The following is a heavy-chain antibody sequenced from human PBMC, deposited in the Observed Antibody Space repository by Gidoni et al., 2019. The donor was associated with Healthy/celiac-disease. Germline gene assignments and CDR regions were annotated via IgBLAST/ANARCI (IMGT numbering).Heavy chain of an antibody. V-gene: IGHV4-34*01. J-gene: IGHJ4*02. D-gene: IGHD2-2*01. Sequence: QVQLPQWGAGLLKPSATLSLTCAVYGGSFSGYYWSWIRQPQGKGLEWIGEINHSGSTHYNPSVKSRVTIAADTSKNQFCMKLSAVTAADTAVYYCARGPYCSSTSCPPLDYWGQGTLVTVSS. CDR3: ARGPYCSSTSCPPLDY. CDR2: INHSGST. CDR1: GGSFSGYY.